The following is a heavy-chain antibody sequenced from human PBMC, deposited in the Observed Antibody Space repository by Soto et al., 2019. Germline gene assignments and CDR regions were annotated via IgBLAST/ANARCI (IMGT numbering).Heavy chain of an antibody. V-gene: IGHV3-23*01. Sequence: PGRSLRFSCAASGFTFSSYAMSWVRQAPGKGLEWVSAISGSGGSTYYADSVKGRFTISRDNSKNTLYLQMNSLRAEDTAVYYCAKDRPRSYYDILTRYYPFDYWGQGTLVTVS. D-gene: IGHD3-9*01. CDR1: GFTFSSYA. J-gene: IGHJ4*02. CDR3: AKDRPRSYYDILTRYYPFDY. CDR2: ISGSGGST.